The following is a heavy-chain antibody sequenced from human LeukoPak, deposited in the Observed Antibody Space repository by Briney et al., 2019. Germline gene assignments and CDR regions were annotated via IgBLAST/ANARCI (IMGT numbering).Heavy chain of an antibody. CDR2: ISYSGST. J-gene: IGHJ5*02. Sequence: PSETLSLTCTVSGGSISSGGYSWSWIRQHPGKGLEWIGYISYSGSTYYNPSLKSRVTISVDTSKNQFSLKLSSVTAADTAVYYCARGQLGWNFLSVWFDPWGQGTLVTVSS. V-gene: IGHV4-31*03. D-gene: IGHD1-7*01. CDR1: GGSISSGGYS. CDR3: ARGQLGWNFLSVWFDP.